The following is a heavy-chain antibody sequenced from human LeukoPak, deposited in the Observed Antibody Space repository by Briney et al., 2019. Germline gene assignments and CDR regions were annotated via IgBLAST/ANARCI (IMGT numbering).Heavy chain of an antibody. CDR3: ARHPQGTVAVDY. CDR2: INHSGST. V-gene: IGHV4-34*01. D-gene: IGHD6-19*01. CDR1: GASFSGYY. J-gene: IGHJ4*02. Sequence: SETLSLTCAVYGASFSGYYWTWIRQPPGKGLGWIGEINHSGSTNYNPSLKSRVTISVDTSKNQFSLKLSSVTAADTAVYYCARHPQGTVAVDYWGQGTLVTVSS.